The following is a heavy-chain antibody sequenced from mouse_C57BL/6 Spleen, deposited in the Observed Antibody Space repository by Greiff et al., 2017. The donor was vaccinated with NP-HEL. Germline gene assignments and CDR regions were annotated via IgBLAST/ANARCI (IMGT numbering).Heavy chain of an antibody. CDR1: GFNIKDYY. D-gene: IGHD1-1*01. CDR2: IDPEDGDT. V-gene: IGHV14-1*01. CDR3: TTRDTTVVEYFDY. Sequence: VQLKQSGAELVRPGASVKLSCTASGFNIKDYYMHWVKQRPEQGLEWIGRIDPEDGDTEYAPKFQGKATMTADTSSNTAYLQLSSLTSEDTAVYYCTTRDTTVVEYFDYWGQGTTLTVSS. J-gene: IGHJ2*01.